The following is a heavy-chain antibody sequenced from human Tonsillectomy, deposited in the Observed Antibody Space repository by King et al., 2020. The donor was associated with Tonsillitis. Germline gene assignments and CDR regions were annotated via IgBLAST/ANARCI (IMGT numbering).Heavy chain of an antibody. Sequence: VQLVESGGGVVQPGRSLRLSCAASGFTFSSYGMHWVRQAPAKGLEWVAVISYDGSNKYYADAVKGRFTISRDNSKNTLYLQMNSLRAEYTAVYYCARDREYCSGGSGYSEDDYWGQRTLVTVSS. CDR3: ARDREYCSGGSGYSEDDY. D-gene: IGHD2-15*01. CDR1: GFTFSSYG. CDR2: ISYDGSNK. V-gene: IGHV3-30*03. J-gene: IGHJ4*02.